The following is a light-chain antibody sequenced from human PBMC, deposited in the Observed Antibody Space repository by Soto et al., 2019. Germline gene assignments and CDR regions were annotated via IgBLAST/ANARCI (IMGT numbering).Light chain of an antibody. CDR1: QSVSSY. CDR3: QQRSSWPLT. Sequence: EIVLTQSPATLSLSPGERATLSCRASQSVSSYLAWYQQKRGQAPRLLIYDASNRATGIPARVSGSGSGTDFSLTISSLEPEDFAVYYCQQRSSWPLTFGGGTKVEIK. V-gene: IGKV3-11*01. CDR2: DAS. J-gene: IGKJ4*01.